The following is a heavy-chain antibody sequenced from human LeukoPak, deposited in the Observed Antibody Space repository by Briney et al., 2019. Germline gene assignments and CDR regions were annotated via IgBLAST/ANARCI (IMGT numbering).Heavy chain of an antibody. D-gene: IGHD3-3*01. Sequence: ASVKVSCKASGYTFTSYGISWVRQAPGQGLEWMGWISAYNGNTNYAQKLQGRVTMTTDTSTSTAYMELRSLRSDDTAVYYCARDIGPYYDFWSATNYFDYWGQGTLVTVSS. CDR1: GYTFTSYG. CDR3: ARDIGPYYDFWSATNYFDY. J-gene: IGHJ4*02. CDR2: ISAYNGNT. V-gene: IGHV1-18*01.